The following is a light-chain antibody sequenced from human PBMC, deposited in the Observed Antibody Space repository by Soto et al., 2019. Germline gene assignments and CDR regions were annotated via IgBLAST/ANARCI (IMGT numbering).Light chain of an antibody. CDR2: RNN. J-gene: IGLJ2*01. CDR1: SSNIGSNY. V-gene: IGLV1-47*01. Sequence: QSVLTQPPSASGTPGQRVTISCSGSSSNIGSNYVYWYQQLPGTAPKLLIYRNNQRPSGVPDRFSGSKSGTSASLAISGLLSEDEADYSCAAWDDRLSGRVVFGGGTKLTVL. CDR3: AAWDDRLSGRVV.